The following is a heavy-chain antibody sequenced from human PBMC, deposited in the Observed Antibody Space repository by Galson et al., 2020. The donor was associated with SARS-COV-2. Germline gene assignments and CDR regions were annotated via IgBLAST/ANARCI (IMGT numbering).Heavy chain of an antibody. D-gene: IGHD3-10*01. CDR2: MYGGGRP. CDR3: ARGFGPGNMLGLYYFDY. V-gene: IGHV3-53*01. CDR1: EFTDSRSY. Sequence: GESLKISCAVSEFTDSRSYIYWVRQAPGKGLEWVSVMYGGGRPSYADPVRGRFTISRDNSKNTVFLQMNTLTAEDTAMYYCARGFGPGNMLGLYYFDYWGPGTQVTFAP. J-gene: IGHJ4*02.